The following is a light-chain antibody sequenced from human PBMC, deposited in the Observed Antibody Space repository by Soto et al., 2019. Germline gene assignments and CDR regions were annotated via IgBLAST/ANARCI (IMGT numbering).Light chain of an antibody. Sequence: DIQMTQSPSTLSASVGDRVTITCRASQSISSWLAWYQQKPRKAPKLLIYKASSLESGLPSRFSGSGSGTEYTLTISSLQPDDFATYYCQQYNSYVYTFGQGTKLEIK. CDR1: QSISSW. V-gene: IGKV1-5*03. CDR2: KAS. CDR3: QQYNSYVYT. J-gene: IGKJ2*01.